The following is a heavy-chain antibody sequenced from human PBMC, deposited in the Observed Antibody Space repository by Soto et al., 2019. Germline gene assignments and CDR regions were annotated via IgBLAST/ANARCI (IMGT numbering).Heavy chain of an antibody. J-gene: IGHJ6*02. V-gene: IGHV1-69*01. CDR2: IIPIPSTA. Sequence: QVQLVQSGAEVKKPGSSVKVSCKASGGTFGSYAISWVRQAPGQGLEWMGGIIPIPSTANYAQKFQGRVTIAADESTSTAYMELSSLRSEDTAVYYCARSQGSSTSLDIYYYYYYGMDVWGQGTTVTVSS. CDR1: GGTFGSYA. CDR3: ARSQGSSTSLDIYYYYYYGMDV. D-gene: IGHD2-2*01.